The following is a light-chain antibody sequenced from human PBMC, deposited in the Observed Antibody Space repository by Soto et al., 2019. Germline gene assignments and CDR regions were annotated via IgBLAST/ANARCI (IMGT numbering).Light chain of an antibody. CDR3: QQYNTYSWT. CDR2: DAS. V-gene: IGKV1-5*01. J-gene: IGKJ1*01. Sequence: DIKMTQSPSTLSASVGDRVTITCRASQSISTWLAWYQQKPGKAPKLLIYDASSLERGVPSRFSGSGSGTEFTLTISSLQPDDFATYYCQQYNTYSWTFGQGTKVDIK. CDR1: QSISTW.